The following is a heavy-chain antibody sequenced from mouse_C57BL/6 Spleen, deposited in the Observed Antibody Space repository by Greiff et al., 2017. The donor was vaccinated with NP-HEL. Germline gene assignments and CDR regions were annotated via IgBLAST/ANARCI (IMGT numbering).Heavy chain of an antibody. D-gene: IGHD2-1*01. CDR3: ARGDYGNLGDY. CDR2: IDPSDSYT. CDR1: GYTFTSYW. J-gene: IGHJ2*01. V-gene: IGHV1-69*01. Sequence: QVQLQQPGAELVMPGASVKLSCKASGYTFTSYWMHWVKQRPGQGLEWIGEIDPSDSYTNYNQKFKGKSTLTVDKSSSPAYMQLSSLTSEDSAVYYCARGDYGNLGDYWGQGTTLTVSS.